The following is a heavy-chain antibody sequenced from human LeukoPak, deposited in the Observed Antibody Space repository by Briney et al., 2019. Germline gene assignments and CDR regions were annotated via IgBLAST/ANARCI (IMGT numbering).Heavy chain of an antibody. CDR1: GGTFSSSA. CDR2: IIPIFGTA. J-gene: IGHJ5*02. V-gene: IGHV1-69*05. Sequence: SVKVSCKASGGTFSSSAISWVRQAPGQGLEWMGGIIPIFGTANYAQKFQGRVTITTDESTSTAYMELSSLRSEDTAVYYCARNAGPEDCSSTSCYVGATTGWFDPWGQGTLVTVSS. D-gene: IGHD2-2*01. CDR3: ARNAGPEDCSSTSCYVGATTGWFDP.